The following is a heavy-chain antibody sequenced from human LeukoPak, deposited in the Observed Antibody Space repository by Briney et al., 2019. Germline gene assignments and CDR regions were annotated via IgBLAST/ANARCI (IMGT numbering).Heavy chain of an antibody. J-gene: IGHJ6*02. CDR2: ISAYNGNT. D-gene: IGHD3-22*01. Sequence: ASVKVSCKASGYTFTSYGISWVRQAPGQGLEWMGWISAYNGNTNYAQKLQGRVTMTTDTSTSTAYMELRSLRSDDTAVYYCARAMIVVDNYYYGMDVWGQGTTVTVSS. CDR3: ARAMIVVDNYYYGMDV. CDR1: GYTFTSYG. V-gene: IGHV1-18*01.